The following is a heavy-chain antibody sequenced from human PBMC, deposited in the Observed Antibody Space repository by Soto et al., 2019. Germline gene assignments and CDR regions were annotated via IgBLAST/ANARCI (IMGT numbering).Heavy chain of an antibody. CDR1: GASIGSSSYL. J-gene: IGHJ4*02. Sequence: KSSETLSLTCTVPGASIGSSSYLWGWIRQPPGKGLEWIGSIYYSGSTYYNPSLKGRVPISVDTSKNQFSLKLSSVTAADTAVYYCARHGGPSRTGTGFGYWGQGSLVTVSS. CDR2: IYYSGST. CDR3: ARHGGPSRTGTGFGY. D-gene: IGHD1-1*01. V-gene: IGHV4-39*01.